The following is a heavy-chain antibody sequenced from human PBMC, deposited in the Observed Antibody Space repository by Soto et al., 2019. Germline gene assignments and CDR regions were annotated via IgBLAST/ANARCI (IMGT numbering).Heavy chain of an antibody. CDR2: IGPESGAA. CDR1: GYTFTGHY. J-gene: IGHJ4*02. V-gene: IGHV1-2*02. Sequence: ASVKVSCKASGYTFTGHYIHWVRQAPEQGPEWMGEIGPESGAARYAQRFQGRVTMTRDMSITTVYMELNNLSPDDTAVYYCGRGRSGQIVVFYWGQGTPVTVSS. D-gene: IGHD1-26*01. CDR3: GRGRSGQIVVFY.